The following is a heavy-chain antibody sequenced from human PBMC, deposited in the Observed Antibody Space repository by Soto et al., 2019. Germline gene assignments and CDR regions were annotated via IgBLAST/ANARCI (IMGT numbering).Heavy chain of an antibody. Sequence: PPGKGLEWIGYIYYSGSTYYNPSLKSRVTISVDTSKNQFSLKLSSVTAADTAVYYCARGNTPLDYWGQGILVTV. V-gene: IGHV4-30-4*01. CDR3: ARGNTPLDY. CDR2: IYYSGST. D-gene: IGHD2-2*02. J-gene: IGHJ4*02.